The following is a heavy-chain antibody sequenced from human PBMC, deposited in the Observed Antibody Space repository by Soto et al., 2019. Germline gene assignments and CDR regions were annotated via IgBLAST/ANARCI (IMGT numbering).Heavy chain of an antibody. CDR2: INYSGRT. J-gene: IGHJ6*02. Sequence: SETLSLTFTVSGGSMSTYYWSWIRQPPGKGLEWIGYINYSGRTNYNPSRKSRVTMSLDTSKNQFSLKLSSVTAADTAVYYCARDRLEEFEYYGIDVWRQGTTVTVSS. CDR3: ARDRLEEFEYYGIDV. V-gene: IGHV4-59*01. CDR1: GGSMSTYY. D-gene: IGHD1-1*01.